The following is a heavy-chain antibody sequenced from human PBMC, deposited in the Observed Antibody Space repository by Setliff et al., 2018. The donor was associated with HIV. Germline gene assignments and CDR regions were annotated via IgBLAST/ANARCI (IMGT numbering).Heavy chain of an antibody. CDR3: ARVKAYFRYHFYFYMDT. CDR1: GGSFSGYY. J-gene: IGHJ6*03. V-gene: IGHV4-34*01. Sequence: SETLSLTCAVYGGSFSGYYWTWIRQSPGKGLEWIGEITDSGVTNYHPSLKSRVTLSLDPSKNQFSLRLTSVTAADAAIYYCARVKAYFRYHFYFYMDTWGKGTTVTVSS. CDR2: ITDSGVT. D-gene: IGHD3-16*01.